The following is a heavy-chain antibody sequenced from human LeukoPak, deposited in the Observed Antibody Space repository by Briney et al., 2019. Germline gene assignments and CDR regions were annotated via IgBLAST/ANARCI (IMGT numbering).Heavy chain of an antibody. CDR2: IYSSGST. CDR3: AREVRSSDYSLDY. Sequence: PSETLSLTGTVSGGSISSYYWSWIRQPAGKGLEWIGRIYSSGSTNYNPSLKSRVTMSVDTSKNQFSLKLRSVTAADTAVYYCAREVRSSDYSLDYWGQGTLVTVSS. D-gene: IGHD3-22*01. J-gene: IGHJ4*02. CDR1: GGSISSYY. V-gene: IGHV4-4*07.